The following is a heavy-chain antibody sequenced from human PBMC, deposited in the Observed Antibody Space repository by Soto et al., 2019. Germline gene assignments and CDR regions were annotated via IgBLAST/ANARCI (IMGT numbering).Heavy chain of an antibody. V-gene: IGHV1-8*01. Sequence: ASVKVSCKASGYTFTSYDINWVRQATGQGLEWMGWMNPNSGNTGYAQKFQGRVTMTRNTSISTAYMELSSLRSEDQAVYYCARPNSDFWSGYYTAYYGMDVWGQGTTVTVSS. CDR2: MNPNSGNT. J-gene: IGHJ6*02. CDR1: GYTFTSYD. CDR3: ARPNSDFWSGYYTAYYGMDV. D-gene: IGHD3-3*01.